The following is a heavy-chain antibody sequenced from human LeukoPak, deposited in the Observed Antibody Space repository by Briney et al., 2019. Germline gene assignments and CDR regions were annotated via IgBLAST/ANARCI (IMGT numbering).Heavy chain of an antibody. CDR2: IYTTGST. CDR3: ARDVRGWSGFDY. J-gene: IGHJ4*02. V-gene: IGHV4-4*07. CDR1: GDSISSYY. D-gene: IGHD3-3*01. Sequence: SETLSLTCSVSGDSISSYYWSWIRQPAGKGLEWIGRIYTTGSTDYNPPLKSRVTMSVDTSKNQFSLNLSSVTPADTAVYYCARDVRGWSGFDYWGQGTLVTVSS.